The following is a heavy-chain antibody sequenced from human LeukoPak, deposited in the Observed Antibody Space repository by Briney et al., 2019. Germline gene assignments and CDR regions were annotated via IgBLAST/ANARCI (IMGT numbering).Heavy chain of an antibody. CDR2: TSYSGST. V-gene: IGHV4-39*01. CDR1: GGSISGSCCY. CDR3: SRTTGDSAIIAAH. J-gene: IGHJ4*02. Sequence: PSETLSLTCTVSGGSISGSCCYWGWIRQTPGKDLEWIGSTSYSGSTHYNPSSKSRVTVSVDTSKNRFFLNLSSVTAADTAVYYCSRTTGDSAIIAAHWGQGTLVTVSS. D-gene: IGHD3-16*01.